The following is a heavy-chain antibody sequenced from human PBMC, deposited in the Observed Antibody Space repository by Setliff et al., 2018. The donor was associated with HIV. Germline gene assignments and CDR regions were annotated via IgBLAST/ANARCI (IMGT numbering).Heavy chain of an antibody. CDR1: GGTLNSFA. V-gene: IGHV1-69*13. Sequence: SVKVSCKASGGTLNSFAINWVRQAPGQGLEWIGKIIPIFGEANYAQKFQGRVTITADESASTAYMELSSLRSDDTAVYYCARGPPIVVVPAALLTFDYWGQGTLVTVSA. CDR3: ARGPPIVVVPAALLTFDY. CDR2: IIPIFGEA. J-gene: IGHJ4*02. D-gene: IGHD2-2*01.